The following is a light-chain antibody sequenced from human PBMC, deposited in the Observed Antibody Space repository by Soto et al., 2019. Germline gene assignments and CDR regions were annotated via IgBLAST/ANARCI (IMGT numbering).Light chain of an antibody. V-gene: IGKV3-20*01. J-gene: IGKJ3*01. CDR2: DAS. CDR1: QSVASTN. CDR3: QQYGTSPFT. Sequence: EIVLTQSPGTLSLSPGERATLSCRASQSVASTNFAWYQQKSGQAPRLLIYDASRRAAGIPDRFSGSGSETDFTLTISRLEPEDFAVYYCQQYGTSPFTFGPGTKVDIK.